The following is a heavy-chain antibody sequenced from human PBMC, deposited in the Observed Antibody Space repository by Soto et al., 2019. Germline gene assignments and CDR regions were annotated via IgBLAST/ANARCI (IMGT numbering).Heavy chain of an antibody. Sequence: GGSLRLSCAASGFTLRTYAMNWVRQAPGKGLEWVSSISISSSDRYYADSVRGRFTISRDNAKNALYLQMNSLRADDTAVYFCVRGMNPLFGGQGTLVTAPQ. CDR2: ISISSSDR. CDR1: GFTLRTYA. V-gene: IGHV3-21*06. J-gene: IGHJ4*01. CDR3: VRGMNPLF.